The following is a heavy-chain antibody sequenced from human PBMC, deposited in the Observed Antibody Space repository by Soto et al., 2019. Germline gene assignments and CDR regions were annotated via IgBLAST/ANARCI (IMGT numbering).Heavy chain of an antibody. Sequence: GSLRLSCAASGFTFSGSAMHWVRQASGKGLEWVGRIRSKANSYAPAYAASVKGRFTSSRDDSKNTAYLQMNSLKTEDTAVYYCTRLSYKAPAAPPHWGQGTLVTVSS. CDR2: IRSKANSYAP. V-gene: IGHV3-73*01. CDR1: GFTFSGSA. CDR3: TRLSYKAPAAPPH. D-gene: IGHD2-2*01. J-gene: IGHJ4*02.